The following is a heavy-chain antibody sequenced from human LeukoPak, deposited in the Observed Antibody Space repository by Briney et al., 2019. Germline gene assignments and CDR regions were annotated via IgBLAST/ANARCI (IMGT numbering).Heavy chain of an antibody. D-gene: IGHD2-15*01. Sequence: SQTLSLTCAIFGDSVSSNSGAWNWIRQSPSRGLEWLGRTYYRSQWYNDYAVSVKGRITINPDTSKNQFSLQLNSVTPEDTAVYYWAKEEAGTYCFEYWGQGILVTVSS. CDR2: TYYRSQWYN. CDR3: AKEEAGTYCFEY. CDR1: GDSVSSNSGA. V-gene: IGHV6-1*01. J-gene: IGHJ4*02.